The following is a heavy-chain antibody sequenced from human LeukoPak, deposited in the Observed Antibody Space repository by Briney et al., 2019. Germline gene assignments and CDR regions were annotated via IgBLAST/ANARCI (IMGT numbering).Heavy chain of an antibody. CDR1: GFTFDDYG. V-gene: IGHV3-20*04. D-gene: IGHD1-14*01. J-gene: IGHJ3*02. CDR3: VRDGYKAFDI. Sequence: PGGSLRLSCEVSGFTFDDYGMSWVRQAPGKGLEWVSGINWNGGSTGYADSVKGRFTISRDNAKNSLYLQMNSLRAEDTALYYCVRDGYKAFDIWGQGTMVTVSS. CDR2: INWNGGST.